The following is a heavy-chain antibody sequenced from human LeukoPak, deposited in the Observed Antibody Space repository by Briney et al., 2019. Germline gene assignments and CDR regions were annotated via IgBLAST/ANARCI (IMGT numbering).Heavy chain of an antibody. Sequence: PGGSLRLSCAVSGFTFSNSAMSWDRQAPGKGLEWVSGISISGGDTYYADSVTGRFTISTDNSKSTLYLQMDSLRAEDTAVYYCAKEEVPNDYWGQGTLVTVSS. CDR2: ISISGGDT. V-gene: IGHV3-23*01. CDR3: AKEEVPNDY. J-gene: IGHJ4*02. CDR1: GFTFSNSA. D-gene: IGHD1-1*01.